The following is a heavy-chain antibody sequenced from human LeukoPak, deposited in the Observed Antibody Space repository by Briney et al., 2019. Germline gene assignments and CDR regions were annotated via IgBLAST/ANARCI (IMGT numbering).Heavy chain of an antibody. D-gene: IGHD2-2*01. V-gene: IGHV3-33*06. Sequence: PGGSLRLSCGASGFAFSSHGMHWVRQAPGKGLEWLTIIWYDGGEKYYADSVKGRFTVSRDNSKNTVYLQMNSLRAEDTAVYYCGKDLGSSARYLDRVDYWGQGTLVTVSS. CDR2: IWYDGGEK. CDR3: GKDLGSSARYLDRVDY. J-gene: IGHJ4*02. CDR1: GFAFSSHG.